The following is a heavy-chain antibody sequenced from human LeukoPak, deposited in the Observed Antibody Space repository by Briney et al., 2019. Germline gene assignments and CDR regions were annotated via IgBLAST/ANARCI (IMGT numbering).Heavy chain of an antibody. CDR3: AERGITKIWGV. CDR1: GFTFSSYS. Sequence: PGGSLRLSCIASGFTFSSYSLNWVRQAPGKGLEWASSISSSSTYIYYADSVKGRFTISRDNAKNSLYLQMNSLRAEDTAVYYCAERGITKIWGVWGKGTTVTISS. V-gene: IGHV3-21*01. D-gene: IGHD3-22*01. J-gene: IGHJ6*04. CDR2: ISSSSTYI.